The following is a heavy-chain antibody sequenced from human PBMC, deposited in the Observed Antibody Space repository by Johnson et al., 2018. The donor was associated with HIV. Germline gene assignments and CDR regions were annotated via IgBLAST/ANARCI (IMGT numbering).Heavy chain of an antibody. Sequence: EVQLVESGGGLVQPGGSLTLSCAASGFIFSDSDIHWVRQASGKGLEWVGRVRNRANNFATLYSVSMEGRSTVSRDDSKNMAYLRLSRLRAEDAAVYYCTAGRRGSESYSNTFYYAFDIWGQGTTVTVSS. V-gene: IGHV3-73*02. CDR1: GFIFSDSD. D-gene: IGHD6-13*01. CDR2: VRNRANNFAT. CDR3: TAGRRGSESYSNTFYYAFDI. J-gene: IGHJ3*02.